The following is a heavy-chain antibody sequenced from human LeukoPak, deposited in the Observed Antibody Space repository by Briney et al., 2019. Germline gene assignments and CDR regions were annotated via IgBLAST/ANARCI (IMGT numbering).Heavy chain of an antibody. CDR2: ITGSDGSS. Sequence: GTSLRLSCVASGFTFTNYAMSWVRQAPGKGLEWVSAITGSDGSSYYADSVKGRFTISRDNSKNTLYLQVNSLRAEDTAVYYCSKWGDFDILAGYYVPDYWGQGTLVTVSS. V-gene: IGHV3-23*01. D-gene: IGHD3-9*01. CDR1: GFTFTNYA. CDR3: SKWGDFDILAGYYVPDY. J-gene: IGHJ4*02.